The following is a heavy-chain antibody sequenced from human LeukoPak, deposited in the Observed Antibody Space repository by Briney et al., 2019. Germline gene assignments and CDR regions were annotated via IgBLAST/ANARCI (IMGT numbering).Heavy chain of an antibody. J-gene: IGHJ5*02. CDR1: GGSISSGGYS. CDR3: AREGSSVSNWFDP. D-gene: IGHD6-25*01. Sequence: SETLSLTRAVSGGSISSGGYSWSWIRQPPGKGLEWIGYIYHSGSTYYNPSLQSRVTISVDTSKNQFSLKLSSVTAADTAVYYCAREGSSVSNWFDPWGQGTLVTVSS. CDR2: IYHSGST. V-gene: IGHV4-30-2*01.